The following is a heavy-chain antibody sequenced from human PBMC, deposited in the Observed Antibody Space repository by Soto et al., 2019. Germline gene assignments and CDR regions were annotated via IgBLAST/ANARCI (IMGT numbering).Heavy chain of an antibody. Sequence: ESGGGLAQPGGSLRLSCAASGFTLSGYAMDWVRQAPGTGLESVSGISSNGVGTYYANSVQGRFTISRDNSKHTVYLQMGSLRPEDMAVYYCARRARPDFYYMDVWGKGTTVTVSS. V-gene: IGHV3-64*01. CDR1: GFTLSGYA. CDR3: ARRARPDFYYMDV. CDR2: ISSNGVGT. D-gene: IGHD6-6*01. J-gene: IGHJ6*03.